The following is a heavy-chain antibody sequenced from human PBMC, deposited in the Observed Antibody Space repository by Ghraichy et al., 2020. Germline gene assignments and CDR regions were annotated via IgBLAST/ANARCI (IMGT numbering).Heavy chain of an antibody. Sequence: GESLRLSCAASGFTFSIYDMNWVRQAPGKGLQWIAYISSSSSAITYADSVKGRFTISGDNGKSALYLQMTSRRAEDTAVYYCTYHFERRGFIPDDWGQGTLVTVSS. V-gene: IGHV3-48*04. J-gene: IGHJ4*02. CDR3: TYHFERRGFIPDD. CDR2: ISSSSSAI. CDR1: GFTFSIYD. D-gene: IGHD3-10*01.